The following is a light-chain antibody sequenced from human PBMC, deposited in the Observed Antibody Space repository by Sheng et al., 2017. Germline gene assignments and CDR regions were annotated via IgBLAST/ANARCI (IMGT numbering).Light chain of an antibody. Sequence: EIVLTQLPGTLSLSPGERATLSCWASQSVGSNVAWYQQKSGQAPRLLIYGASSRATGIPDRFSGSGSGTDFTLTISRLEPEDFAVYYCQQYGSSPPTFGQGTRLEIK. V-gene: IGKV3-20*01. CDR1: QSVGSN. J-gene: IGKJ5*01. CDR3: QQYGSSPPT. CDR2: GAS.